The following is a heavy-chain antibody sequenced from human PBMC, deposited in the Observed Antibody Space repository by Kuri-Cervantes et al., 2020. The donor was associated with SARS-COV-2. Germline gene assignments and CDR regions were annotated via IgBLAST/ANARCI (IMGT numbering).Heavy chain of an antibody. CDR2: IRSKAYGGTT. J-gene: IGHJ4*02. CDR3: TRERSPLDY. V-gene: IGHV3-49*04. Sequence: GGSLRLSCTASGFTFGDYAMSWVRQAPGKGLEWAGFIRSKAYGGTTEYAASVKGRFTISRDDSKSIAYLQMNSLKTEDTAVYYCTRERSPLDYWGQGTLVTVSS. CDR1: GFTFGDYA. D-gene: IGHD1-26*01.